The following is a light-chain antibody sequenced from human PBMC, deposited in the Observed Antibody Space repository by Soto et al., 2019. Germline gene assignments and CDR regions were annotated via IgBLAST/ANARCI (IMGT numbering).Light chain of an antibody. CDR3: QQYTDWLPFP. V-gene: IGKV3-15*01. CDR2: DAS. Sequence: EIVMTQSPATLSVSPGEIATLSCRASKSLMSNLAWYQHKPGQAPRLPIYDASTRATGIPDRFSGIGSGTEFTLIISSLQSEDLSFCYCQQYTDWLPFPCGQGTRLEI. J-gene: IGKJ5*01. CDR1: KSLMSN.